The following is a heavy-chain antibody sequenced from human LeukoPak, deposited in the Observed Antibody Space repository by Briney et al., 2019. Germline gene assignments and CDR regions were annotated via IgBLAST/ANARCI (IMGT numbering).Heavy chain of an antibody. J-gene: IGHJ4*02. CDR2: INTDGSST. V-gene: IGHV3-74*01. Sequence: GGSLRLSCAASGFIFSTYWMHWVRQAPGKGLIWVSRINTDGSSTAYAASVRGRFTISRDNAKNSLFLQMNSLRAEDTAVYYCAKAHPGFDYWGQGTLVTVSS. CDR1: GFIFSTYW. CDR3: AKAHPGFDY.